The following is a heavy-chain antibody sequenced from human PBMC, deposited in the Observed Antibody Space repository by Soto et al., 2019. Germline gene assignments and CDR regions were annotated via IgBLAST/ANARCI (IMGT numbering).Heavy chain of an antibody. CDR2: ISHSGST. CDR1: GGSISSSNW. J-gene: IGHJ6*02. Sequence: QVQLQESGPGLVKPSGTLSLTCAVSGGSISSSNWWSWVRQPPGKGLEWIGEISHSGSTNYNPSLNSRVTISVDNSKNPLSLKLSSVTAADTAVYYCARVSGSYSYGMDVWGQGTTVTVSS. V-gene: IGHV4-4*02. D-gene: IGHD1-26*01. CDR3: ARVSGSYSYGMDV.